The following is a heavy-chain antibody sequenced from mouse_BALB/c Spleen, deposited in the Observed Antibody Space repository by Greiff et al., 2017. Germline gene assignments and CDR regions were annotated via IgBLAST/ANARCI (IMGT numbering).Heavy chain of an antibody. CDR1: GYTFTSYC. D-gene: IGHD1-1*01. CDR3: AIWGAVVPYFDN. J-gene: IGHJ2*01. V-gene: IGHV1-7*01. CDR2: INPSTGYT. Sequence: VKLQQSGAELAKPGASVKLSCKASGYTFTSYCMHWVKQRPGQGLEWIGYINPSTGYTEYNQNFKDKSTLTADKSSSTAYMQLSSLTSEDSAVYYCAIWGAVVPYFDNWGQGTTLTVSS.